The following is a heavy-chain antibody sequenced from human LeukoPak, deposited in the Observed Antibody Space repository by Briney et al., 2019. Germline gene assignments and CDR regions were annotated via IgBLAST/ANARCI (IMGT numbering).Heavy chain of an antibody. V-gene: IGHV3-49*03. CDR1: GFTFGDYT. J-gene: IGHJ4*02. CDR2: IRSKAYGGTT. Sequence: PGGSLRLSCIASGFTFGDYTMSWFRQAPGRGLEWVGFIRSKAYGGTTEYAASVKGRFTISRDDSKSIAYLQMNSLKTEDTAVYYCTRDGEVERYFDWLPFDYWGQGTLVTVSS. D-gene: IGHD3-9*01. CDR3: TRDGEVERYFDWLPFDY.